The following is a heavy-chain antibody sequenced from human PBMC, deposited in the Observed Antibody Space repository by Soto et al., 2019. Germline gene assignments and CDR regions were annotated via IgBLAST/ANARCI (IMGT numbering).Heavy chain of an antibody. D-gene: IGHD3-3*01. CDR1: GFTFSSYG. CDR3: AKGGKDTIFGVVIIASGDYYGMDV. J-gene: IGHJ6*02. CDR2: ISYDGSNK. V-gene: IGHV3-30*18. Sequence: QVQLVESGGGVVQPGRSLRLSCAASGFTFSSYGMHWVRQAPGKGLEWVAVISYDGSNKYYADSVKGRFTISRDKSKNTRYLQMNSLRAEDTAVYYCAKGGKDTIFGVVIIASGDYYGMDVWGQGTTVTVSS.